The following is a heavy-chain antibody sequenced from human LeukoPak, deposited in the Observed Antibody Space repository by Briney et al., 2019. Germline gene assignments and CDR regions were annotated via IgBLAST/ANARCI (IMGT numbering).Heavy chain of an antibody. CDR1: GYTFTDYY. CDR3: ATAILEWLDFDY. CDR2: VDPEDGET. J-gene: IGHJ4*02. Sequence: ASVKVSCKVSGYTFTDYYMHWVQHAPGKGLEWMGLVDPEDGETIYAEKFQGRVTITADTSTDTAYMELSSLRSEDKAVYYCATAILEWLDFDYWGQGTLVTVSS. V-gene: IGHV1-69-2*01. D-gene: IGHD3-3*01.